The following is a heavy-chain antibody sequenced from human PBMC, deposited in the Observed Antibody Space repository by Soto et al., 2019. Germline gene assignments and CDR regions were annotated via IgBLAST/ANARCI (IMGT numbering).Heavy chain of an antibody. V-gene: IGHV1-2*04. Sequence: ASVKVSCKASGSTFTGYYIHWVRQAPGQGLEWMGWINPNSGGTNYAQKFQGWVTMTRDTSISTAYMELGRLSSDDTAVYYCARDSNRGAGYSSNWYWEAGGGYYYYRMDVWGQGTTVTVSS. CDR2: INPNSGGT. CDR1: GSTFTGYY. J-gene: IGHJ6*02. D-gene: IGHD6-13*01. CDR3: ARDSNRGAGYSSNWYWEAGGGYYYYRMDV.